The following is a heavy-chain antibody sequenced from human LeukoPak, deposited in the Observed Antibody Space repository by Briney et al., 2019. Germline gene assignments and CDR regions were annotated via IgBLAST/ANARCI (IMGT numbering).Heavy chain of an antibody. CDR3: ARHPRSPGAFDI. V-gene: IGHV4-59*08. Sequence: SETLSLTCTVSGGFISSYYWSWIRQPPGKGLEWIGYIYYSGSTNYNPSLKSRVTISVDTSKNQFSLKLSSVTAADTAVYYCARHPRSPGAFDIWGQGTMVTVSS. J-gene: IGHJ3*02. CDR1: GGFISSYY. CDR2: IYYSGST.